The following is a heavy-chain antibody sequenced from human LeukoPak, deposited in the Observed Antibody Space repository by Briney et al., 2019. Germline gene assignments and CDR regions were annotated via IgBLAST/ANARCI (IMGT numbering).Heavy chain of an antibody. J-gene: IGHJ4*02. D-gene: IGHD3-22*01. CDR2: ISHSGSNL. V-gene: IGHV3-11*01. Sequence: GGSLRLSCAASGFTFSDSFMNWIRQAPGKGLEWLSYISHSGSNLDYAESVRGRFTISRDNANPSLYLQINSLRAEDTAVYYCARGDSSGVPDYWGQGTLVTVSS. CDR3: ARGDSSGVPDY. CDR1: GFTFSDSF.